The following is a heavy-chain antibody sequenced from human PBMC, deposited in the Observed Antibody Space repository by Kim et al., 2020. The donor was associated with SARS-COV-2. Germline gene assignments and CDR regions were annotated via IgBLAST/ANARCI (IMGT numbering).Heavy chain of an antibody. V-gene: IGHV1-69*13. CDR3: ASLPHSRQYSRELDV. D-gene: IGHD6-6*01. J-gene: IGHJ6*02. CDR2: IIPIFGTA. Sequence: SVKVSCKASGGTFSSYAISWVRQAPGQGLEWMGGIIPIFGTANYAQKFQGRVTITADESTSTAYMELSSLRSEDTAVYYCASLPHSRQYSRELDVWGQGTTVTVSS. CDR1: GGTFSSYA.